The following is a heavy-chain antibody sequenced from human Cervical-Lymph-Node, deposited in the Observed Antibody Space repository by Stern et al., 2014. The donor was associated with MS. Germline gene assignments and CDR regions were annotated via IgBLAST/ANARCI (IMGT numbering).Heavy chain of an antibody. V-gene: IGHV7-4-1*02. J-gene: IGHJ4*02. Sequence: QVQLVQSGSELKKPGASVKISCEASGYTFTNYAINWVRQAPGPGLEWVGWINTNTGNPTYAQGLTGRFVFSLDTSVSTAYLQISSLKAEDTAVYYCARYSSPLYYFDYWGQGTLVTVSA. CDR3: ARYSSPLYYFDY. CDR1: GYTFTNYA. CDR2: INTNTGNP. D-gene: IGHD6-13*01.